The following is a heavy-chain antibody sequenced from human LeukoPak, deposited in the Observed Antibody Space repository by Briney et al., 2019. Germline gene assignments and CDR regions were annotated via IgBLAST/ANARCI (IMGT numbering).Heavy chain of an antibody. CDR2: ISAYNGNT. CDR3: ARVSDDSSGYYYSFYYYYGMDV. V-gene: IGHV1-18*01. D-gene: IGHD3-22*01. CDR1: GYTFTSYG. J-gene: IGHJ6*02. Sequence: VASVNVSCKASGYTFTSYGISWVRQAPGQGLEWMGWISAYNGNTNYAQKLQGRVTMTTDTSTSTAYMELRSLRSDDTAVYYCARVSDDSSGYYYSFYYYYGMDVWGQGTTVTVSS.